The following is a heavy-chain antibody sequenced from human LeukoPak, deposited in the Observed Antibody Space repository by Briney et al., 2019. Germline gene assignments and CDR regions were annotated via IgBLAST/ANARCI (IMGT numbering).Heavy chain of an antibody. V-gene: IGHV3-7*01. CDR3: ARDRNYCSSDRCYDVFDI. CDR2: IRGDASRL. Sequence: GGSLRLSCTASGFTFGDYAMTWVRQAPGKGLEWVANIRGDASRLYYVDSVKGRFTISRDNAKNSLYLQMSNLRAEDTSVYYCARDRNYCSSDRCYDVFDIWGQGTMVTVSS. CDR1: GFTFGDYA. D-gene: IGHD6-19*01. J-gene: IGHJ3*02.